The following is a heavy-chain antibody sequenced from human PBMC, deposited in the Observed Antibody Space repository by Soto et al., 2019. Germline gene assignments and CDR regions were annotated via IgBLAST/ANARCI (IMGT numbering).Heavy chain of an antibody. CDR3: ARGPDPNFGVVRKREKYYYYMDV. CDR1: GGSISSGGYY. J-gene: IGHJ6*03. V-gene: IGHV4-31*03. D-gene: IGHD3-3*01. Sequence: PSETLSLTCTVSGGSISSGGYYWSWIRQHPGKGLEWIGYIYYSGSTYYNPSLKSRVTISVDTSKNQFSLKLSSVTAADTAVYYCARGPDPNFGVVRKREKYYYYMDVWGKGTTVTVSS. CDR2: IYYSGST.